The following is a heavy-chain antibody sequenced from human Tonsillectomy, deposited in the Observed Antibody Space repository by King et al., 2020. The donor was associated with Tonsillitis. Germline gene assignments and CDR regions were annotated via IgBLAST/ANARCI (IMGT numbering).Heavy chain of an antibody. CDR2: ITNSGAYT. V-gene: IGHV3-23*04. J-gene: IGHJ6*02. CDR3: ARSGYDFTYYSMDV. D-gene: IGHD3-3*01. Sequence: VQLVESGGGLVQPGGSLRLSCAASGFTFTNYAMSWVRQAPGKGLEWVTAITNSGAYTYYADSVKGRFTISRDDSKNTLYLQMNSLRAEETAVYYCARSGYDFTYYSMDVWGRGTTVTVS. CDR1: GFTFTNYA.